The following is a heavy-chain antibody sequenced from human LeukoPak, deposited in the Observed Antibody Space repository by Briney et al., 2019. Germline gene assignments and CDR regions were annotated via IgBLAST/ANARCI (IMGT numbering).Heavy chain of an antibody. J-gene: IGHJ6*02. V-gene: IGHV3-23*01. Sequence: GGSLRLSCAGLGFSFSDYTMTWVRQTPEKGLQWVSGISGSGVSTYYAESVKGRFTISRDNSKNTVDLHMVNLRVEDTAVYYCARGAYGDYDAMRGMDVWGQGTTVTVSS. CDR1: GFSFSDYT. D-gene: IGHD4-17*01. CDR2: ISGSGVST. CDR3: ARGAYGDYDAMRGMDV.